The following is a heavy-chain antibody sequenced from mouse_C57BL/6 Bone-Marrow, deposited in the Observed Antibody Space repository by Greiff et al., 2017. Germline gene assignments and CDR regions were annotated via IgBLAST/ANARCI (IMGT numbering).Heavy chain of an antibody. CDR1: GFTFSDYY. J-gene: IGHJ3*01. CDR3: ASGGFAY. Sequence: EVQRVESGGGLVQPGGSLKLSCAASGFTFSDYYMYWVRQTPEKRLEWVASISNGGGSTCYPDTVTGRFTISRDNAKNTLYLQMSRLKSEDTAMYYCASGGFAYWGQGTLVTVSA. CDR2: ISNGGGST. V-gene: IGHV5-12*01.